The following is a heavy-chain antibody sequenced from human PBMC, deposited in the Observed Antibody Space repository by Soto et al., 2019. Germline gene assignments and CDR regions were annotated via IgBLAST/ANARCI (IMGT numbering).Heavy chain of an antibody. CDR3: ARVENWQWLAYFDY. D-gene: IGHD6-19*01. J-gene: IGHJ4*02. CDR1: GGSISSYY. V-gene: IGHV4-59*01. Sequence: QVQLQESGPGLVKPSETLSLTCTVSGGSISSYYWSWIRQPPGKGLEWIGYIYYSGSTNYNPSLKSRVTISVDTSKNQFSLKLSSVTAADMAVYYCARVENWQWLAYFDYWGQGTLVTVSS. CDR2: IYYSGST.